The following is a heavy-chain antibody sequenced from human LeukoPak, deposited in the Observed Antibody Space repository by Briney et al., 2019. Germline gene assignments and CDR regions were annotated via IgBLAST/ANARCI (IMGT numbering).Heavy chain of an antibody. J-gene: IGHJ4*02. V-gene: IGHV1-58*02. CDR2: IVVGSGNT. CDR1: GFTFTSSA. D-gene: IGHD6-19*01. CDR3: ARELRPYSSGWYFEFDY. Sequence: SVKVSCKASGFTFTSSAMQWVRQARGQRLEWIGWIVVGSGNTNYAQKFQERVTITRDMSTSTAYMELSSLRSEDTAVYYCARELRPYSSGWYFEFDYWGQGTLVTVSS.